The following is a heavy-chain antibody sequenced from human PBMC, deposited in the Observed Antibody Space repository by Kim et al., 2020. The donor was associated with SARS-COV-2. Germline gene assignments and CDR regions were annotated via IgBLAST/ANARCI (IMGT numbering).Heavy chain of an antibody. CDR3: ARDLKDCSSTSCWAAGDYGMDV. CDR1: GFTFSSYG. CDR2: IWYDGSNK. D-gene: IGHD2-2*01. Sequence: GGSLRLSCAASGFTFSSYGMHWVRQAPGKGLEWVAVIWYDGSNKYYADSVKGRFTISRDNSKNTLYLLMNSLRAEDTALYYCARDLKDCSSTSCWAAGDYGMDVWGRGTTVTVSS. V-gene: IGHV3-33*01. J-gene: IGHJ6*02.